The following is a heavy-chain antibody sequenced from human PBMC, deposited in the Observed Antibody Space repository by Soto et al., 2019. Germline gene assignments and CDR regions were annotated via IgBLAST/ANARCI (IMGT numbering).Heavy chain of an antibody. CDR1: GFTFESSA. D-gene: IGHD6-19*01. J-gene: IGHJ4*02. CDR2: ISVTGGTA. Sequence: GSLRLSCAASGFTFESSAMSWVRQAPGKGLEWVSSISVTGGTAYYAGSVKGRFTLSRDNAKNTLYLQMDSLRVEDTAVYYCAREKAVAGTIFDYWGQGALVTVSS. CDR3: AREKAVAGTIFDY. V-gene: IGHV3-23*01.